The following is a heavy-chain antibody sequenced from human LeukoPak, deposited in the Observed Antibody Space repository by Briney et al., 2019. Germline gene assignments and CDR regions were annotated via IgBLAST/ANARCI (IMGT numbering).Heavy chain of an antibody. CDR2: INHSGGST. CDR1: GYTFTSYY. D-gene: IGHD1-14*01. J-gene: IGHJ2*01. Sequence: ASVKVSCKASGYTFTSYYMHWVRQAPGQGLEWMGIINHSGGSTSYAQKFQGRVTMTRDTSTSTVYMELSSLRSEDTAVYYCARDFTGAHWYFDLWGRGTLVTVSS. CDR3: ARDFTGAHWYFDL. V-gene: IGHV1-46*01.